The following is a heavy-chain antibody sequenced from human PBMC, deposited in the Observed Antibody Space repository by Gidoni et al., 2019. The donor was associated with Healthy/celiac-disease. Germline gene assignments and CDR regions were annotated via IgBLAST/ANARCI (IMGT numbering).Heavy chain of an antibody. CDR1: GFTVSSNY. J-gene: IGHJ3*02. V-gene: IGHV3-53*01. CDR3: ARDPTTKGESSYGDI. D-gene: IGHD3-3*01. CDR2: IYSGGST. Sequence: EVQLVESGGGLIQPGGSLRLSCAASGFTVSSNYMRWVRQAPVKGLEWVSVIYSGGSTYYADSVKGRFTISRDNSKNTLYLQMNSLRAEDTAVYYCARDPTTKGESSYGDIWGQGTMVTVSS.